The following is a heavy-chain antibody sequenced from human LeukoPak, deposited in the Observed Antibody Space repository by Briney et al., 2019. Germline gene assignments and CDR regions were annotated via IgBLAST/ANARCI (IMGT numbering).Heavy chain of an antibody. CDR3: AVIYAVVGTFDI. CDR1: GYNFPDYW. Sequence: GESLKISCKGSGYNFPDYWIGWVRQLPGKGLEWIGILHPDDSDTKYSPSFQGQVTISVDMSISTAYLQWSSLQASDTAIYYCAVIYAVVGTFDIWGQGTVVTVSS. J-gene: IGHJ3*02. D-gene: IGHD2-8*01. V-gene: IGHV5-51*01. CDR2: LHPDDSDT.